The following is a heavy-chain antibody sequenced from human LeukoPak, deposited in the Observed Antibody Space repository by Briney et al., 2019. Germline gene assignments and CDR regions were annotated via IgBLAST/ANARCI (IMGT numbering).Heavy chain of an antibody. Sequence: GESLKISCKGSGYSFTSYWIGWVRQMPGKGLEWMGIIYPGDSDTRYSPSFQGRVTISADKSISTAYLQWSSLKASDTAMYYCARQRGEMATEHYFDYWGQGTLVTVSS. V-gene: IGHV5-51*01. CDR2: IYPGDSDT. CDR3: ARQRGEMATEHYFDY. CDR1: GYSFTSYW. J-gene: IGHJ4*02. D-gene: IGHD5-24*01.